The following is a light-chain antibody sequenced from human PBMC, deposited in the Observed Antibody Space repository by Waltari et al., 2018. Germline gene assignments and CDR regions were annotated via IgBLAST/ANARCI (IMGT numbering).Light chain of an antibody. CDR3: SSYTNRILV. V-gene: IGLV2-14*03. Sequence: QSALTQPASVSGSPGQSITISCTGSSSDIGDYDYFSWYQQHPGEAPKLILYDVNHPPSGISNRFSGSKCGSASSLTIAGLQAEDEADYYCSSYTNRILVFGGGTKLTVL. J-gene: IGLJ2*01. CDR1: SSDIGDYDY. CDR2: DVN.